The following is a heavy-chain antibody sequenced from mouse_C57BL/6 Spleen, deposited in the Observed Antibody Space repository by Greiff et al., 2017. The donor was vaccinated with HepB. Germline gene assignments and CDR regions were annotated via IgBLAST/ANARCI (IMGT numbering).Heavy chain of an antibody. Sequence: QVQLQQSGAELVRPGASVTLSCKASGYTFTDYEMHWVKQTPVHGLEWIGAIDPETGGTAYNQKFKGKAILTADKSSSTAYMELRSLTSEDSAVYYCTRYGYGSSSPWFAYWGQGTLVTVSA. V-gene: IGHV1-15*01. CDR1: GYTFTDYE. J-gene: IGHJ3*01. D-gene: IGHD1-1*01. CDR2: IDPETGGT. CDR3: TRYGYGSSSPWFAY.